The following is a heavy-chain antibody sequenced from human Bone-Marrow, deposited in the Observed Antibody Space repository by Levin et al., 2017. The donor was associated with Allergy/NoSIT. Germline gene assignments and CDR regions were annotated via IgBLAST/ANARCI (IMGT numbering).Heavy chain of an antibody. J-gene: IGHJ4*02. CDR3: ARDLAEKNGLYCIGDNCYADRY. D-gene: IGHD2-15*01. Sequence: PGGSLRLSCAASGFTFPSSAMSWVRQAPGKGLEWVSAISESGANTHYADSVKGRFTISRDNSKNTLFLQMNSLTADDTAVYYCARDLAEKNGLYCIGDNCYADRYWGQGTLVTVSS. CDR2: ISESGANT. CDR1: GFTFPSSA. V-gene: IGHV3-23*01.